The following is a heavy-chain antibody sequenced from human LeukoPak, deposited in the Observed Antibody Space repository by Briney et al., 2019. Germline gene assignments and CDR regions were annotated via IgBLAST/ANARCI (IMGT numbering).Heavy chain of an antibody. Sequence: GASVKVSCKASGYTCTGYYMHWVRHAPGQGLEWMGWINPNSGGTNYAQKFQGRVTMTRDTSISTAYMELSRLRSDDTAVYYCARVLATVTPEGDAFDIWGQGTMVTVSS. CDR2: INPNSGGT. CDR1: GYTCTGYY. J-gene: IGHJ3*02. V-gene: IGHV1-2*02. D-gene: IGHD4-17*01. CDR3: ARVLATVTPEGDAFDI.